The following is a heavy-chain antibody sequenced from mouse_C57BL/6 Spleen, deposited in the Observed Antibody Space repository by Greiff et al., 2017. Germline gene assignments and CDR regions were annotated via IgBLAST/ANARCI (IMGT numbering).Heavy chain of an antibody. CDR3: ARQSTMVTGGYYFDY. CDR2: INYDGSST. CDR1: GFTFSDYY. J-gene: IGHJ2*01. Sequence: DVKLVESEGGLVQPGSSMKLSCTASGFTFSDYYMAWVRQVPEKGLEWVANINYDGSSTYYLDSLKSRFIISRDNAKNILYLQMSSLKSEDTATYYCARQSTMVTGGYYFDYWGQGTTLTVSS. V-gene: IGHV5-16*01. D-gene: IGHD2-2*01.